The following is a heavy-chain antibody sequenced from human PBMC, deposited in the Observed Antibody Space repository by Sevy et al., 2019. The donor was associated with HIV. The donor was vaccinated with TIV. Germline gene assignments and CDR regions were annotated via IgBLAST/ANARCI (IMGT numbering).Heavy chain of an antibody. Sequence: GESLKISCKGSGYSFTSYWIGWVRQMPGKGLEWMGIIYPGDSDTRYSPSFQGQVTISADKSFSTAYRQWSSLKASDTAMYYCAGQRTIGPDCSGGSCYGGNDAFDIWGQGTMVTVSS. CDR3: AGQRTIGPDCSGGSCYGGNDAFDI. J-gene: IGHJ3*02. D-gene: IGHD2-15*01. V-gene: IGHV5-51*01. CDR2: IYPGDSDT. CDR1: GYSFTSYW.